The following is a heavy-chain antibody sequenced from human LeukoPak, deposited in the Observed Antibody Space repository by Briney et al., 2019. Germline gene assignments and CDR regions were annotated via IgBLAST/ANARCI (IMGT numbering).Heavy chain of an antibody. CDR1: GGSTSSYY. D-gene: IGHD3-16*01. V-gene: IGHV4-59*01. J-gene: IGHJ4*02. CDR3: ARGAYYDYVWGSSALYYFDY. CDR2: IYYSGST. Sequence: SESLSLTCTVSGGSTSSYYWSWIRQPPGKGLEWIGYIYYSGSTNYNPSLKSRVTISVDTSKNQFSLKLSSVTAADTAVYYCARGAYYDYVWGSSALYYFDYWGQGTLVTVSS.